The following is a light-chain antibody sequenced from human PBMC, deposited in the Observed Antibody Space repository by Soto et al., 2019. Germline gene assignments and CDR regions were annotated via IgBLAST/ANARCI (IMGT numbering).Light chain of an antibody. J-gene: IGLJ2*01. V-gene: IGLV2-11*01. CDR3: QSYDPTLRTSL. Sequence: QSALTQPRSVSGSPGQSVTISCTGTSSDVGGYNFVSWCQHHPGKAPKLMIYDVSLRPSGVPDRFSGSKSGNTASLTISGLQADDEADYYCQSYDPTLRTSLFGGGTKLTVL. CDR2: DVS. CDR1: SSDVGGYNF.